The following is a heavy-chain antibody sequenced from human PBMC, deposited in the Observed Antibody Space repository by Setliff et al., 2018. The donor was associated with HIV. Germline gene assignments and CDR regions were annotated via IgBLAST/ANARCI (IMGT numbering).Heavy chain of an antibody. CDR1: GGTFSSYA. J-gene: IGHJ6*03. CDR3: ARSRYQLLYDMDV. Sequence: GASVKVSCKASGGTFSSYAISWVRQAPGQGLEWMGGIIPILGPANYAQKFQGRVTITAGEYTTTSYMELSSLTSEDTAVYFCARSRYQLLYDMDVWGKGTTVTVSS. CDR2: IIPILGPA. V-gene: IGHV1-69*13. D-gene: IGHD2-2*02.